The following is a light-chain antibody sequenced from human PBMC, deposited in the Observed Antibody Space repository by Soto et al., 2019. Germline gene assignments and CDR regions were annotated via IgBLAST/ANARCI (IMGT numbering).Light chain of an antibody. V-gene: IGKV1-5*03. CDR1: QSIFKW. J-gene: IGKJ1*01. Sequence: DNQMTQSPSTLSASIGDRVTITCRASQSIFKWLAWYQQKPGKAPNLLIYEASTLESGVPSRFSGSGFGTEFTLTISSLQPDDFATYYCQHYDTFPWTFGQGTNVEIK. CDR3: QHYDTFPWT. CDR2: EAS.